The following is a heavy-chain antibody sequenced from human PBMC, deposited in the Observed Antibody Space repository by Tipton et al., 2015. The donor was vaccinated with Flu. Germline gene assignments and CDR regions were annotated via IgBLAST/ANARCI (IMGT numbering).Heavy chain of an antibody. CDR3: ARDLRGYSGYTGGDAFDV. CDR2: VSTSGST. CDR1: GGSISKSY. V-gene: IGHV4-4*07. J-gene: IGHJ3*01. D-gene: IGHD5-12*01. Sequence: TLSLTCTVSGGSISKSYWSWIRQPAGKGLEWIGRVSTSGSTNYNASLESRVTMSRDTSKNQFSLRLRSATAADTALYYCARDLRGYSGYTGGDAFDVWGPGIMMTVSS.